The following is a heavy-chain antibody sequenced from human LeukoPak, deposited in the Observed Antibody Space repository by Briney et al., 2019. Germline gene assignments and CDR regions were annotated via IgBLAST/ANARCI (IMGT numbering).Heavy chain of an antibody. V-gene: IGHV4-4*07. CDR3: AKVYSWNNVFDP. CDR2: IYTDGST. D-gene: IGHD1/OR15-1a*01. Sequence: PSETLSLTCTVSGGSISGYYWTWIRQPAGKGLEWVARIYTDGSTDYNPSLKSRVTMSIDTSKSQFSLKLSSVTAADTAVYYCAKVYSWNNVFDPWDQGTLVTVSS. CDR1: GGSISGYY. J-gene: IGHJ5*02.